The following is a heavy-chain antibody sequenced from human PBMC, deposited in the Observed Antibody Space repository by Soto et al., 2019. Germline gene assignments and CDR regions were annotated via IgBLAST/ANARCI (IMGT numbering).Heavy chain of an antibody. J-gene: IGHJ4*02. CDR2: ISTSGSAT. Sequence: QVWLVESGGGLVKPGGSLRLSCAASRFTFSDYSMSWVRQAPGRGPEWVSYISTSGSATFYADSVKGRFTVSRDDTMSSLYLQMNSLRVEDAAIYYCVREGPRKGTYVFDYWGQGTLVTVSS. V-gene: IGHV3-11*01. D-gene: IGHD3-10*01. CDR3: VREGPRKGTYVFDY. CDR1: RFTFSDYS.